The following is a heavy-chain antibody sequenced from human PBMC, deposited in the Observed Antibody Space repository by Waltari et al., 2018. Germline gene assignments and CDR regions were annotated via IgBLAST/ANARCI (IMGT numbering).Heavy chain of an antibody. J-gene: IGHJ6*02. Sequence: QVQLVQSGAEVKKPGSSVKVSCKASGGTFSSYAISWVRQAPGQGLEWMGGVSPICGTANYAQKFQGRVTMTADESTSTAYMELSSLRSEDTAVYYCARGDYDFWSGQQYYYYYGMDVWGQGTTVTVSS. CDR2: VSPICGTA. CDR1: GGTFSSYA. CDR3: ARGDYDFWSGQQYYYYYGMDV. V-gene: IGHV1-69*13. D-gene: IGHD3-3*01.